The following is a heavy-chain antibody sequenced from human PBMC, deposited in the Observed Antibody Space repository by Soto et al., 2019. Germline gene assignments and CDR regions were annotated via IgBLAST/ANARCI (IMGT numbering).Heavy chain of an antibody. V-gene: IGHV3-23*01. CDR3: ARVLSGNYYFFYGMDV. CDR1: GFTFSSHV. Sequence: EVQLLDSGGGLVQPGGSLQLSCAASGFTFSSHVMSCVRQAPGKGLEWVSGIGGSDGRTFYADSVKGRFTISRDNSKNTLHLQMNSLRAEDTAVYYCARVLSGNYYFFYGMDVWAQGTTVTVSS. D-gene: IGHD1-26*01. CDR2: IGGSDGRT. J-gene: IGHJ6*02.